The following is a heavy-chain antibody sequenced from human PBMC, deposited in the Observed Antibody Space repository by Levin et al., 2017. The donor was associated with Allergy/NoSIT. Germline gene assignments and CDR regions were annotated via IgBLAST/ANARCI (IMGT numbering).Heavy chain of an antibody. CDR2: IKSKTDGETA. Sequence: GGSLRLSCAASGFTFSNAWMSWVRQAPGKGLEWVGRIKSKTDGETADYAAPVKGRFTVSRDDSENMLYLQMGGLKTEDTAVYYCTTDRYSSSDRSQQFDVWGQGTVVTVSS. CDR3: TTDRYSSSDRSQQFDV. J-gene: IGHJ3*01. D-gene: IGHD6-13*01. CDR1: GFTFSNAW. V-gene: IGHV3-15*01.